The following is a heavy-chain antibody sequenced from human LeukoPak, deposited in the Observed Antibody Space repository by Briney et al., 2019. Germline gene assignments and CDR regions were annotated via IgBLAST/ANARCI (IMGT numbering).Heavy chain of an antibody. J-gene: IGHJ4*02. D-gene: IGHD6-19*01. CDR1: GDSVSSNSAA. CDR2: TYYRSKWYN. V-gene: IGHV6-1*01. CDR3: ARGGVAAVAMTYYFDY. Sequence: SQTLSLTCAISGDSVSSNSAAWNWIRQCPSRGLEWLGRTYYRSKWYNDYAVSVKSRITINPDTSKNQFSLQLNSVTPEDTAVYYCARGGVAAVAMTYYFDYWGQGTLVTVSS.